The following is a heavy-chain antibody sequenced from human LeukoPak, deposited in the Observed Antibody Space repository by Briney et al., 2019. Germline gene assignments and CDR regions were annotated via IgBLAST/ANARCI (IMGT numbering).Heavy chain of an antibody. Sequence: SETLSLACTVSGYSISTGYYWSWIRQPPGKGLEWIGYIYYSGSTNYNPSLKSRVTISVDTSKNQFSLKLSSVTAADTAVYYCARTNYVWGSYRYTPYYYMDVWGKGTTVTISS. CDR2: IYYSGST. CDR3: ARTNYVWGSYRYTPYYYMDV. D-gene: IGHD3-16*02. V-gene: IGHV4-61*01. CDR1: GYSISTGYY. J-gene: IGHJ6*03.